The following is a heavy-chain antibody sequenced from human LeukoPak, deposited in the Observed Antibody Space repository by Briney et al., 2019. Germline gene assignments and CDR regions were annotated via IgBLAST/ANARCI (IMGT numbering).Heavy chain of an antibody. CDR2: IDGDNGKT. J-gene: IGHJ4*01. CDR1: GYIFTHYA. Sequence: GASVKVSCKASGYIFTHYALHWVSQAPGQRLQWMGCIDGDNGKTQYSPNFQGRITITRDTSANTAYIEVSSLRSEDTAVYYCARGGPNPSGWLLDNWGHGTLVTVSS. V-gene: IGHV1-3*01. D-gene: IGHD6-19*01. CDR3: ARGGPNPSGWLLDN.